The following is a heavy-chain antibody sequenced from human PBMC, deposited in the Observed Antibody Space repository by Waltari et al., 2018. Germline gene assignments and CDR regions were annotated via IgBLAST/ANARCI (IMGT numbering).Heavy chain of an antibody. CDR2: IYHTGNT. CDR3: ARHGGEDGSESYPRPLHY. J-gene: IGHJ4*02. CDR1: GSSISSGYY. Sequence: QVQLQESGPGLVKPSGILSLTCAVSGSSISSGYYWGWIRQPPGKGLEWIGTIYHTGNTYYNPSLQSRVTISVDTSNNHFSLKVTSVTAADTAVYHCARHGGEDGSESYPRPLHYWGQGILVTVSS. V-gene: IGHV4-38-2*01. D-gene: IGHD3-10*01.